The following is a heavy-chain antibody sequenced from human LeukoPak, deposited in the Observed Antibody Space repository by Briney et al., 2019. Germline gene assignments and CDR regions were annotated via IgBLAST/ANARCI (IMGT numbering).Heavy chain of an antibody. CDR3: AKDLGSDYYDSSGFGNDP. V-gene: IGHV3-11*01. CDR2: ISSSGSTI. D-gene: IGHD3-22*01. CDR1: GFTFSDYY. J-gene: IGHJ5*02. Sequence: GGSLRLSCAASGFTFSDYYMSWIRQAPGKGLEWVSYISSSGSTIYYADSVKGRFTISRDNAKNSLYLQMNSLRAEDTAVYYCAKDLGSDYYDSSGFGNDPWGQGTLVTVSS.